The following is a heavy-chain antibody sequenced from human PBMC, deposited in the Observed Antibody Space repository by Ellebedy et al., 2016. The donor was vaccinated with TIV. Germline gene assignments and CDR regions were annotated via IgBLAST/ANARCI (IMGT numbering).Heavy chain of an antibody. V-gene: IGHV3-9*01. CDR1: GFTFDDYS. D-gene: IGHD5-24*01. CDR2: ISWNSGSI. J-gene: IGHJ4*02. Sequence: GGSLRLXXAASGFTFDDYSMHWVRQAPGKGLEWVSGISWNSGSIGYADSVKGRFTISRDNAKNSLYLQMNSLSAEDTALYYCAKDMLPRRDGYNENYFDYWGQGTLVTVSS. CDR3: AKDMLPRRDGYNENYFDY.